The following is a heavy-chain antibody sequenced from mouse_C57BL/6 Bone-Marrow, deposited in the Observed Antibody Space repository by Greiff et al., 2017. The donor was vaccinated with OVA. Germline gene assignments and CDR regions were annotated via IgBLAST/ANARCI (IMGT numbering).Heavy chain of an antibody. Sequence: EVQLVESGPGLVKPSQSLSLTCSVPGYSITSGYYWNWIRQFPGNKLEWMGYISYDGSNNYNPSLKNRISITRDTSKNQFFLKLNSVTTEDTATYYCARSDGGAWFAYWGQGTLVTVSA. CDR1: GYSITSGYY. CDR3: ARSDGGAWFAY. J-gene: IGHJ3*01. CDR2: ISYDGSN. V-gene: IGHV3-6*01.